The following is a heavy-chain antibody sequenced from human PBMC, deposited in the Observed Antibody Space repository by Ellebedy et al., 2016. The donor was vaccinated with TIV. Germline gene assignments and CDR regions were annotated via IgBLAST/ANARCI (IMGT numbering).Heavy chain of an antibody. D-gene: IGHD3-10*01. CDR1: GFTFSSYA. Sequence: GGSLRLSXSASGFTFSSYAMHWVRQAPGKGLEYVSAISSNGGSTYYADSVKGRFTISRDNAKNSLYLQMNSLGVEDTAIYFCARDVFTYYHCGVDVWGQGNTVTVSS. CDR2: ISSNGGST. J-gene: IGHJ6*02. CDR3: ARDVFTYYHCGVDV. V-gene: IGHV3-64*04.